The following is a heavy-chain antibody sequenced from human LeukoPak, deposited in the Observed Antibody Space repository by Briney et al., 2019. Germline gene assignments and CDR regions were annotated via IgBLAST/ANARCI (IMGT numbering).Heavy chain of an antibody. CDR1: GFTFSSYG. J-gene: IGHJ4*02. Sequence: GGSLRLSCAASGFTFSSYGMSWVRQAPGKGLEWGSAISVSGGSTYYADSVKGRFTISRDNSKNTLYLQMNSLRAEDTAVYYCASTTAAGDFDYWGQGTLVTVSS. CDR2: ISVSGGST. D-gene: IGHD6-13*01. V-gene: IGHV3-23*01. CDR3: ASTTAAGDFDY.